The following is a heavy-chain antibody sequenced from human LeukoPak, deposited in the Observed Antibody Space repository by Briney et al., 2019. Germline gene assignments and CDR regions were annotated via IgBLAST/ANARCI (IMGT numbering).Heavy chain of an antibody. CDR1: GFTFSSYE. V-gene: IGHV3-48*03. CDR3: ARGVWGSYRLFDY. Sequence: GGSLRLPCAASGFTFSSYEMNWVRQAPGKGLEWVSYISVSGSTIYYADSVKGRFTISRDNAKNSLYLQMNSLRAEDTAVYYCARGVWGSYRLFDYWGQGTLVTVSS. CDR2: ISVSGSTI. D-gene: IGHD3-16*02. J-gene: IGHJ4*02.